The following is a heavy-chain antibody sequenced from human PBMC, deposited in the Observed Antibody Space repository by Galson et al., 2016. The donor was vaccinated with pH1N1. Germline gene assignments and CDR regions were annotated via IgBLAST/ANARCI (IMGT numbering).Heavy chain of an antibody. D-gene: IGHD3-16*02. J-gene: IGHJ4*02. CDR3: ARRGIGEFSYYFDS. CDR2: IYYSGST. V-gene: IGHV4-39*01. Sequence: SETLSLTCTVFGGSISSSSYYWDWIRQPPGKGLEWIGSIYYSGSTYYNPSLKSRVTISVDTSKNQFSLKLSSVTAADTAVYYCARRGIGEFSYYFDSWGQGTLVTVSS. CDR1: GGSISSSSYY.